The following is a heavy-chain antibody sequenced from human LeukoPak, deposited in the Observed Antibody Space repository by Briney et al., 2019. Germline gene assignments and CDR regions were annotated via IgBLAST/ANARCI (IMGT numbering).Heavy chain of an antibody. J-gene: IGHJ4*02. CDR2: ISSNGGIA. D-gene: IGHD2-15*01. Sequence: PGGSLRLSCAASGFTFSSYAMHWVRQAPGKGLEYVSAISSNGGIAYYANSVKGRFTISRDNSKNTLYLQMGSLRAEDMAVYYCASGDCSGGSCYIADYWGQGTLVTVSS. CDR1: GFTFSSYA. CDR3: ASGDCSGGSCYIADY. V-gene: IGHV3-64*01.